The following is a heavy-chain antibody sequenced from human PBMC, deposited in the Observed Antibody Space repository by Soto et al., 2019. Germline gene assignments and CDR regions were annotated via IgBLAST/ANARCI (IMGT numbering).Heavy chain of an antibody. D-gene: IGHD3-3*01. CDR1: GGSISSGGYY. V-gene: IGHV4-31*03. CDR2: IYYSGST. J-gene: IGHJ3*02. Sequence: PXETLSLTCPVSGGSISSGGYYWSWIRQHPGKGLEWIGYIYYSGSTYYNPSLKSRVTISVDTSKNQFSLKLSSVTAADTAVYYCARANTIFGVVIPGAFDIWGQGTMVTVSS. CDR3: ARANTIFGVVIPGAFDI.